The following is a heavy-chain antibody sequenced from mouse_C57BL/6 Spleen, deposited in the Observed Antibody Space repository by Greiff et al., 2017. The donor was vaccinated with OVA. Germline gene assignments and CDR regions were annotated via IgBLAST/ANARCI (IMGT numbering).Heavy chain of an antibody. D-gene: IGHD1-1*01. CDR1: GFTFSDYY. CDR3: ARDPTVGDWYFDV. V-gene: IGHV5-16*01. CDR2: INYDGSST. Sequence: DVHLVESEGGLVQPGSSMKLSCTASGFTFSDYYMAWVRQVPEKGLEWVANINYDGSSTYYLDSLKSRFIISRDNAKNILYLQMSSLKSEDTATYYCARDPTVGDWYFDVWGTGTTVTVSS. J-gene: IGHJ1*03.